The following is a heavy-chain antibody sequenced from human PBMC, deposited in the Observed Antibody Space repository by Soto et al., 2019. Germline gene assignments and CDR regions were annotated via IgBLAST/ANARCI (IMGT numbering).Heavy chain of an antibody. J-gene: IGHJ6*02. CDR3: ARPPAYSRGSQKNYGMDV. CDR1: GGTFSIYT. Sequence: ASVKVSCKASGGTFSIYTISWVRQAPGQGLGWMGRITPILGITDYAQNFQGRVTITADKSTSTAYMELNSLRFEDTAVYYCARPPAYSRGSQKNYGMDVGGQGTRVTVPS. V-gene: IGHV1-69*02. D-gene: IGHD6-19*01. CDR2: ITPILGIT.